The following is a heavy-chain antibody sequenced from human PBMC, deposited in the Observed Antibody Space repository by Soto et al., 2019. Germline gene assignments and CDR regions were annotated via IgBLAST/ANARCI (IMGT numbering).Heavy chain of an antibody. V-gene: IGHV1-69*13. CDR3: ASSKSGSWYNYYYYGMDV. CDR2: IIPIFGTA. D-gene: IGHD6-13*01. CDR1: GGTFSSYA. Sequence: GAAVKVSCKASGGTFSSYAISWVRQAPGQGLEWMGGIIPIFGTANYAQKFQGRVTITADESTSTAYMELSSLRSEDTAVYYCASSKSGSWYNYYYYGMDVWGQGTTVTVYS. J-gene: IGHJ6*02.